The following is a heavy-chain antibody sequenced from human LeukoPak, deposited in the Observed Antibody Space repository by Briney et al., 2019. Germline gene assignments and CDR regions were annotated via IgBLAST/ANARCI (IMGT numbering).Heavy chain of an antibody. V-gene: IGHV3-23*01. CDR3: ARSVLLNGAFDI. D-gene: IGHD3-10*01. CDR1: GFTFSSYA. Sequence: GGSLRLSCAASGFTFSSYAMSWVRQAPGKGLEWVSAISGSGGSTYYADSVKGRFTISRDNSKNTLYLQMNSLRAEDTAVYYCARSVLLNGAFDIWGQGTMVTVSS. CDR2: ISGSGGST. J-gene: IGHJ3*02.